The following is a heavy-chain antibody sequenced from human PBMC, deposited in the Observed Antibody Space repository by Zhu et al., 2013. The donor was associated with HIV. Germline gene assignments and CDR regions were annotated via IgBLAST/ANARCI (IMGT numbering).Heavy chain of an antibody. V-gene: IGHV1-2*07. CDR3: AKVAGAYIVGKFYFQS. Sequence: QVQLMQSGAEVKKPGASVKVSCKASGYTFIGYYIHWVRQTPGQGLEWMGWINPNSGGSKCARNFQGRVTLTRDTSISAAYMELNSLRSDDTAVYYCAKVAGAYIVGKFYFQSWGQGTLVSVSS. CDR2: INPNSGGS. CDR1: GYTFIGYY. D-gene: IGHD1-26*01. J-gene: IGHJ4*02.